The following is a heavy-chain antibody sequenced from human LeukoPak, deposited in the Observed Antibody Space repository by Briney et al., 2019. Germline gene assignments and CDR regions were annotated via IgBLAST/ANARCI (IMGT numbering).Heavy chain of an antibody. CDR3: ARDLRVMVRGNNWFDP. CDR1: GGSISSGDYY. J-gene: IGHJ5*02. CDR2: IYYSGST. D-gene: IGHD3-10*01. Sequence: PSQTLSLTCTVSGGSISSGDYYWSWIRQPPGKGLEWIGYIYYSGSTYYNPSLKSRVTISVDTSKNQFSLKLSSVTAADTAVYYCARDLRVMVRGNNWFDPWGQGTLVTVSS. V-gene: IGHV4-30-4*01.